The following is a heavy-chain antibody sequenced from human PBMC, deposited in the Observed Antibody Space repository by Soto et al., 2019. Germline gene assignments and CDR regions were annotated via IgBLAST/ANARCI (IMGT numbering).Heavy chain of an antibody. Sequence: EVQLLESGGGLVQPGGSLRLSCAASGFTFSSYAMSWVRQAPGKGLEWVSAISGSGGSTYYADSVKGRFTISRDNSKNTLYLQMNSLRAEDTAVYYCASPARGNEWLEWGAEYFQHWGQGTLVTVSS. D-gene: IGHD6-19*01. CDR2: ISGSGGST. CDR1: GFTFSSYA. J-gene: IGHJ1*01. V-gene: IGHV3-23*01. CDR3: ASPARGNEWLEWGAEYFQH.